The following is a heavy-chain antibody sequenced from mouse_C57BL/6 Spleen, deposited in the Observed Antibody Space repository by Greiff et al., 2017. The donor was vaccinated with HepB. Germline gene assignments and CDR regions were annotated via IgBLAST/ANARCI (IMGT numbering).Heavy chain of an antibody. Sequence: EVQLVESGGGLVQPKGSLKLSCAASGFSFNTYAMNWVRQAPGQGLEWVARIRSKSNNYATYYANSVKDRFTISRDDSESMLYRQMNNLKAEDTAMYYCVREDYGFDYWGQGTTLTVSS. CDR3: VREDYGFDY. CDR2: IRSKSNNYAT. J-gene: IGHJ2*01. V-gene: IGHV10-1*01. CDR1: GFSFNTYA. D-gene: IGHD1-1*01.